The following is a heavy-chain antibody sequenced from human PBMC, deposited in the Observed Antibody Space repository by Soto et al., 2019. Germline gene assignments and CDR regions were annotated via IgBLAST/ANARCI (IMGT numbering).Heavy chain of an antibody. CDR1: GFTFSSYA. Sequence: GGSLRLSCAASGFTFSSYAMSWVRQAPGKGLEWVSAISGRGGSSYYADSVKGRFTISRDNSKNTLYLQMNSLRAEDTAVYYGAKDLSSSWYGAFDIWGKGTMVTVSS. D-gene: IGHD6-13*01. CDR3: AKDLSSSWYGAFDI. J-gene: IGHJ3*02. CDR2: ISGRGGSS. V-gene: IGHV3-23*01.